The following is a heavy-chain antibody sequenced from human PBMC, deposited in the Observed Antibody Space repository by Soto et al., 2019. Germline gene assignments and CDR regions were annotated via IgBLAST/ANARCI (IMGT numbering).Heavy chain of an antibody. CDR1: GFTFRYSA. J-gene: IGHJ4*02. CDR2: ISGSGGNT. V-gene: IGHV3-23*01. CDR3: AKDKGAGGGSCCDY. D-gene: IGHD2-15*01. Sequence: GGHLRPSSAASGFTFRYSAMSWVRQAPGKGLEWVSAISGSGGNTYYAGSVKGRFTISRDQSRNTLYLQMNSLRVDDTAVYDCAKDKGAGGGSCCDYWGQGT.